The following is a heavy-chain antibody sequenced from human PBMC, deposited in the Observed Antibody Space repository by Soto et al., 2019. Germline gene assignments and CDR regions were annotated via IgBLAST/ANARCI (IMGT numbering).Heavy chain of an antibody. Sequence: QVQLVQSGAEVKKPGASVKVSCKASGYTFTSYDINWVRQATGQGLEWMGWMNPNSGNTGYAQKFQGRVTMTRNTSISTADMELSSLRSEDTAVYSCARERSAAGTGWFDPWGQGTLVTVSS. CDR1: GYTFTSYD. D-gene: IGHD6-13*01. J-gene: IGHJ5*02. CDR3: ARERSAAGTGWFDP. V-gene: IGHV1-8*01. CDR2: MNPNSGNT.